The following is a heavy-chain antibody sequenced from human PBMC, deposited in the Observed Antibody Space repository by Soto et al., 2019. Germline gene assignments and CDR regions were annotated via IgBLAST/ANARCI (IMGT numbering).Heavy chain of an antibody. J-gene: IGHJ6*02. Sequence: GAAPEISCPGSGDSIAIYWIGGVLQMPREELEWMGIIYPGDSDTSYSPSFQGQVTISADKSLRTAYLQWNSLKASDTALYYCARTWWFIFGLYYDGMDVWGQGTTVTVSS. V-gene: IGHV5-51*01. CDR3: ARTWWFIFGLYYDGMDV. CDR2: IYPGDSDT. D-gene: IGHD2-8*02. CDR1: GDSIAIYW.